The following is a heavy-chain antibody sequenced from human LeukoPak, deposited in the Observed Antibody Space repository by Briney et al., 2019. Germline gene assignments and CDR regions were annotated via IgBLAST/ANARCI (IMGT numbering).Heavy chain of an antibody. Sequence: PGRSLRLSCAASGFTFSSYAMHWVRQALGKGLEWVAVISYDGSNIYYADSVKGRFTISRDNSKNTLYLQMNSLRAEDTAVYYCARDFEWLRSGYFDYWGQGTLVTVSS. J-gene: IGHJ4*02. D-gene: IGHD5-12*01. CDR1: GFTFSSYA. V-gene: IGHV3-30-3*01. CDR2: ISYDGSNI. CDR3: ARDFEWLRSGYFDY.